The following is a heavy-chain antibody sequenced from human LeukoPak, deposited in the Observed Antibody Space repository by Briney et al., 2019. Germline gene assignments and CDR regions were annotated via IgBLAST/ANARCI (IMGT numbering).Heavy chain of an antibody. CDR2: INWNGGST. V-gene: IGHV3-20*04. CDR3: ARVNYEILTGYSWGGDY. J-gene: IGHJ4*02. CDR1: AFTFDDYG. D-gene: IGHD3-9*01. Sequence: GGSLRLSCAASAFTFDDYGMSWVRHAPGKGLEWGSGINWNGGSTGYADSVKGRFTISRDNAKNSLYLQMNSLRAEDTALYYCARVNYEILTGYSWGGDYWGQGTLVTVSS.